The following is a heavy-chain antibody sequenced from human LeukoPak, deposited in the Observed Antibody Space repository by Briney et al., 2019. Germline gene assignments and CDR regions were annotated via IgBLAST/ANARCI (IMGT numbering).Heavy chain of an antibody. Sequence: SETLSLTCSVSGGSISSYYWSFIRQPPGKGLEWIGYVYYSGSTNYNPSLKSRVTISVDTSKNQFSLKLSSVTAADTAVYYCARHYISGYFFDYWGQGTLVTVPS. CDR2: VYYSGST. V-gene: IGHV4-59*08. J-gene: IGHJ4*02. CDR3: ARHYISGYFFDY. CDR1: GGSISSYY. D-gene: IGHD1-14*01.